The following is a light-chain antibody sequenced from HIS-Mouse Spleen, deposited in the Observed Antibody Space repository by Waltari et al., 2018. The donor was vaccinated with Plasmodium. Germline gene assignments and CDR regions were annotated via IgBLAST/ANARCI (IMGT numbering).Light chain of an antibody. CDR3: CSYAGSSTFVV. Sequence: QSALTQPASVSGSPGQSITISCTGTSSDVGSYNLVSWYQQHPGKAPKLMMYEGSKRPSGVLNRFSGSKSGNTASLTISGLQAEDEADYYCCSYAGSSTFVVFGGGTKLTVL. V-gene: IGLV2-23*03. CDR1: SSDVGSYNL. CDR2: EGS. J-gene: IGLJ2*01.